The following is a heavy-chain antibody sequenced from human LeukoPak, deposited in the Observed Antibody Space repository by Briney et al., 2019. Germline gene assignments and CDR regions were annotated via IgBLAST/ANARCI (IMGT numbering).Heavy chain of an antibody. V-gene: IGHV3-30*04. CDR2: ISYDGGNK. Sequence: GGSLRLSCAASGFTFSSYAMHWVRQAPGKGRELESVISYDGGNKYYADSVKRRFTISRDNSKNPLSLQMNSLRAEDTAVYYCASSDVDIVASDYWGQGTLVTVSS. D-gene: IGHD5-12*01. CDR3: ASSDVDIVASDY. J-gene: IGHJ4*02. CDR1: GFTFSSYA.